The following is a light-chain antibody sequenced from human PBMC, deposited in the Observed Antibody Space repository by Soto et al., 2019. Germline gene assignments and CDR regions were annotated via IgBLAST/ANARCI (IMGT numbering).Light chain of an antibody. CDR1: QSVLYSSNNKNY. J-gene: IGKJ1*01. CDR3: QQYYTGRT. V-gene: IGKV4-1*01. CDR2: WAS. Sequence: DIVMTQSPDSLAVSLGERATINCKSSQSVLYSSNNKNYLAWYQQKPGQPPKLLNYWASTRESGVPDRISGSGSETDFTLTIGSLQAEDVAVYYCQQYYTGRTFGQGTKVEIK.